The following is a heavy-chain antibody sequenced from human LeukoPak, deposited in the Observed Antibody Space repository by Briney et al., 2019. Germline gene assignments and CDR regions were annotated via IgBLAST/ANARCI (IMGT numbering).Heavy chain of an antibody. D-gene: IGHD3-9*01. Sequence: SETLSLTCAVYGGSFSGYYWSWIRQPPGKGLEWIGEINHSGSTNYNPSLKSRVTISVDTSKNQFSLKLSSVTAADTAVYYCARVRGEILTGRGYYFDYWGQGTLVTVSS. CDR1: GGSFSGYY. J-gene: IGHJ4*02. V-gene: IGHV4-34*01. CDR2: INHSGST. CDR3: ARVRGEILTGRGYYFDY.